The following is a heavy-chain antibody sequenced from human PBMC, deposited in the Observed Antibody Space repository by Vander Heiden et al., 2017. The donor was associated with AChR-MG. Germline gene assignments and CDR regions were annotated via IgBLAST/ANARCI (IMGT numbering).Heavy chain of an antibody. CDR3: ARGEQLWLLGRAFDI. D-gene: IGHD5-18*01. V-gene: IGHV3-21*01. CDR1: GFTFSGHS. CDR2: ISSSSSNI. J-gene: IGHJ3*02. Sequence: EVQLVESGGGLVKPGGSLRLSCAASGFTFSGHSMNWVRQAPGKGLEWVSSISSSSSNIYYADSVKGRFTISRDNAKNALYLQMNSLRAEDTAVYYCARGEQLWLLGRAFDIWGQGTMVTVSS.